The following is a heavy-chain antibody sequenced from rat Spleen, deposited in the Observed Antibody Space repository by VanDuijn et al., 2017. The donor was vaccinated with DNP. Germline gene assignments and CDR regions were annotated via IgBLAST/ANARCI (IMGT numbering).Heavy chain of an antibody. CDR2: ITSDGGST. J-gene: IGHJ2*01. CDR1: GFTFSNYD. D-gene: IGHD1-11*01. Sequence: EVQLVESGGGLVQPGRSLKRSCAASGFTFSNYDMAWVRQAPERGLEWVATITSDGGSTYYRDSVKGRFAISRDNAKNTLYLQMTSLRSEDMATYFCARHGRRVFDYWGQGVMVTVSS. CDR3: ARHGRRVFDY. V-gene: IGHV5-7*01.